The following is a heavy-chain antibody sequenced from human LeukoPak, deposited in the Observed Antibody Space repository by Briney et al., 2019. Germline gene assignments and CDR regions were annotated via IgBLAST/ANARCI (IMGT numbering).Heavy chain of an antibody. Sequence: GGSLRLSCAASGFTFSTYTMNWVRQAPGKGLEWVSSITSSSSYIYYADSVKGRFTISRDNAKNSLSLQMNSLRAEDTALYYCARVYTSGWYGGIVDYWGQGTLVTVSS. CDR2: ITSSSSYI. D-gene: IGHD6-19*01. V-gene: IGHV3-21*04. CDR1: GFTFSTYT. CDR3: ARVYTSGWYGGIVDY. J-gene: IGHJ4*02.